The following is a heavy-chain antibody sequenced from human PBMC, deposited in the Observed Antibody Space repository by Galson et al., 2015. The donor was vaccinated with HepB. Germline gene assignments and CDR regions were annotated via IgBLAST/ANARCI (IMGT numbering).Heavy chain of an antibody. V-gene: IGHV7-4-1*02. CDR2: ININTGHP. D-gene: IGHD1-26*01. Sequence: SVKVSCKAVGYTFTTYALNWVRQAPGQGLEWMGWININTGHPTYAQGFTGRFVFSLDTSVSTAYLQITSLKPEDTAIYYCARDRGSHSHFFDSWGQGTLLTVSS. CDR1: GYTFTTYA. J-gene: IGHJ4*02. CDR3: ARDRGSHSHFFDS.